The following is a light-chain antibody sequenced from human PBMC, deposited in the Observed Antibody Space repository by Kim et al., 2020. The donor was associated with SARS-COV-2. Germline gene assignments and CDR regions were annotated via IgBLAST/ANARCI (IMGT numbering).Light chain of an antibody. CDR3: NSRDSNDNVV. V-gene: IGLV3-19*01. J-gene: IGLJ2*01. Sequence: VALGQTVRITCQGESLRSYYATWYQQKPGQAPILVIYGKNNRPSGIPDRFSGSISGNTASLTITGTQAGDEADYYCNSRDSNDNVVFGGGTKLTVL. CDR2: GKN. CDR1: SLRSYY.